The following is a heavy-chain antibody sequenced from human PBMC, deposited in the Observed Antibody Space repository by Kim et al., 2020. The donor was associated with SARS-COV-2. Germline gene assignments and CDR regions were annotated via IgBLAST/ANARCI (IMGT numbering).Heavy chain of an antibody. CDR3: ARAVLGELLYCYFDY. V-gene: IGHV3-30*01. J-gene: IGHJ4*02. D-gene: IGHD3-10*01. Sequence: DPVKGRFTISRDNSKNTLYLQMNSLRAEDTAVYYCARAVLGELLYCYFDYWGQGTLVTVSS.